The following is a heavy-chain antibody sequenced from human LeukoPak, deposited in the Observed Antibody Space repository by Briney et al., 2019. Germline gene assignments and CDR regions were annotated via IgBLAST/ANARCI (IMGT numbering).Heavy chain of an antibody. J-gene: IGHJ4*02. CDR1: GFTFSTYA. CDR2: ISYDVSKT. D-gene: IGHD3-9*01. CDR3: ARDIGTRSVYYDI. Sequence: GGSLRLSCAASGFTFSTYAMHWVRQAPGKGLEWVAVISYDVSKTYYADSVKGRFTISRDNSKNTLYLQMNSLRAEDTAVYYCARDIGTRSVYYDIWGQGTLVTVSS. V-gene: IGHV3-30*04.